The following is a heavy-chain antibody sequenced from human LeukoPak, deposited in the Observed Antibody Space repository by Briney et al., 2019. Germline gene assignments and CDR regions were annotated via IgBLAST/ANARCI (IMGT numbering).Heavy chain of an antibody. CDR1: GFAFSTYA. CDR2: ISGSSRHI. V-gene: IGHV3-23*01. CDR3: AKDLDGF. D-gene: IGHD6-25*01. J-gene: IGHJ4*02. Sequence: GGSLRLSCAASGFAFSTYAMSWVRQAPGKGLEWVSIISGSSRHIYYADSVKGRFTISRDNSKNTLYLQMTSLRAEDTAEYYCAKDLDGFWGQGTLVTVSS.